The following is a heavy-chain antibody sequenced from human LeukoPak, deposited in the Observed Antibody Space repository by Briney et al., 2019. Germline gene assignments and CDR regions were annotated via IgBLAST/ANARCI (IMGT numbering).Heavy chain of an antibody. D-gene: IGHD2/OR15-2a*01. Sequence: PGGSLRLSCSASGLTFSSYAMHWVRQAPGKGLKYVSTISINGDNTYYADSVKGRFTISRDNSKNTLYLQMSSLRAEDTAVYYCAKDQEYSYDYWGQGTQVTVSS. CDR3: AKDQEYSYDY. J-gene: IGHJ4*02. V-gene: IGHV3-64D*06. CDR2: ISINGDNT. CDR1: GLTFSSYA.